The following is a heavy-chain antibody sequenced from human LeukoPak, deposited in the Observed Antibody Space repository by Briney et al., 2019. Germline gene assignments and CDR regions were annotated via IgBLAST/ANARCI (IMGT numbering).Heavy chain of an antibody. J-gene: IGHJ4*02. CDR2: IYNDGSRT. V-gene: IGHV3-53*01. CDR3: ATDGYHYFDY. Sequence: PGGSLRLSCAASGFTVTSNYMSWVRQAPGKVLEWVSLIYNDGSRTYYADSVRGRFTISRDTSEGTVYLQMDSLRPEDTAVYYCATDGYHYFDYWGQGTLVTVSS. D-gene: IGHD5-12*01. CDR1: GFTVTSNY.